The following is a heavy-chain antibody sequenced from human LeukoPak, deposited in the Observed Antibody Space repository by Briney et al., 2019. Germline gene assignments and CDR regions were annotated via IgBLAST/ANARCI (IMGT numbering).Heavy chain of an antibody. CDR3: ARGKGDSSSWYGFGY. Sequence: NPSKTLSLTCTVSGGSISSYYWSWIRQPPGKGLEWIGYIYYSGSTNYNPSLKSRVTISVDTSKNQFSLKLSSVTAADTAVYYCARGKGDSSSWYGFGYWGQGTLVTVSS. CDR1: GGSISSYY. V-gene: IGHV4-59*01. J-gene: IGHJ4*02. CDR2: IYYSGST. D-gene: IGHD6-13*01.